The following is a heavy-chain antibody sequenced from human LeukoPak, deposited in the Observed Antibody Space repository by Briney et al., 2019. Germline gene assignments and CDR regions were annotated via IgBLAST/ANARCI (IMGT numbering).Heavy chain of an antibody. Sequence: ASVKVSCKASGYTFTSYYMHWVRQAPGQGLEWMGIINPSGGSTSYAQKFQGGVTMTRDTSTSTVYMELSSLRSEDTAVYYCARIYCSGGSCYNSADFYYFDYWGQGTLVTVSS. D-gene: IGHD2-15*01. CDR1: GYTFTSYY. CDR3: ARIYCSGGSCYNSADFYYFDY. V-gene: IGHV1-46*01. J-gene: IGHJ4*02. CDR2: INPSGGST.